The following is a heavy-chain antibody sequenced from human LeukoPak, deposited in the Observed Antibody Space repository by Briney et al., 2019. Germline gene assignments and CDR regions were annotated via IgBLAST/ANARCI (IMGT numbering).Heavy chain of an antibody. J-gene: IGHJ4*02. Sequence: HPGGSLRLSCAASGFTFSSYAMHWVRQAPGKGLEWVAVISYDGSNKYYADSVKGRFTISRDNAKNTLYLQMNSLRAEDTAVYYCARVEIHYYDSSGYLNWGQGTLVTVSS. D-gene: IGHD3-22*01. V-gene: IGHV3-30*04. CDR3: ARVEIHYYDSSGYLN. CDR1: GFTFSSYA. CDR2: ISYDGSNK.